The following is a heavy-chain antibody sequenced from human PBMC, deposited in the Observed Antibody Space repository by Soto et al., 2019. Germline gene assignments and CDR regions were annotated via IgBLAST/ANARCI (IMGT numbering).Heavy chain of an antibody. D-gene: IGHD6-19*01. J-gene: IGHJ6*03. CDR1: GYTFTSYD. CDR3: ARSNAGQWLAYYYYYMDV. Sequence: ASVKVSCKASGYTFTSYDINWVRQATGQGLEWMGWMNPNSGNTGYAQKFQGRVTMTRNTSISTAYIELSSMRSEDTAVYYCARSNAGQWLAYYYYYMDVWGKGTTVTVSS. V-gene: IGHV1-8*01. CDR2: MNPNSGNT.